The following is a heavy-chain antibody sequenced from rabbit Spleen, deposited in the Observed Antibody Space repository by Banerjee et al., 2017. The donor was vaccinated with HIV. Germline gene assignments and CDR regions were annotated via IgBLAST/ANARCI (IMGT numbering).Heavy chain of an antibody. V-gene: IGHV1S45*01. CDR3: VRDTWKFSL. CDR2: IDTGSSGST. D-gene: IGHD3-1*01. Sequence: QEQLEESGGDLVKPGASLTLTCTASGFSFSVSYYMCWVRQAPGKGLEWIGCIDTGSSGSTNYASWVNGRFTISSHNAQNTLYLQLNSLTAADTATYFCVRDTWKFSLWGQGTLVTVS. J-gene: IGHJ4*01. CDR1: GFSFSVSYY.